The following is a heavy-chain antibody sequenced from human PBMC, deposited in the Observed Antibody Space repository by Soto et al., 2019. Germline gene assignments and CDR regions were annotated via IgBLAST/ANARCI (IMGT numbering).Heavy chain of an antibody. CDR1: GGSISSSSYY. V-gene: IGHV4-39*01. Sequence: SETLSLTCTVSGGSISSSSYYWGWIRQPPGKGLEWIGSIYYSGSTYYNPSLKSRVTISVDTSKNQFSLKLSSVTAADTAVYYCARNYGGNSDPWGQGTLVTVSS. CDR3: ARNYGGNSDP. D-gene: IGHD4-17*01. CDR2: IYYSGST. J-gene: IGHJ5*02.